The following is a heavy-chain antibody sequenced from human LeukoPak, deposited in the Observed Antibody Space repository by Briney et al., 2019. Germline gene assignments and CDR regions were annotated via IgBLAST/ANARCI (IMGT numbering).Heavy chain of an antibody. CDR2: ISYDGSNE. J-gene: IGHJ4*02. D-gene: IGHD3-10*01. V-gene: IGHV3-30-3*01. CDR1: GFTFSRYA. CDR3: ARVGYYSSGPFSYFDY. Sequence: PAGYLRLSCAASGFTFSRYAMHWVRQAPGKGLEWVAVISYDGSNEYYADSVKGRFTISRDSSENTLYLQMNSLRVEDTAVYYCARVGYYSSGPFSYFDYWGQGTLVTVSS.